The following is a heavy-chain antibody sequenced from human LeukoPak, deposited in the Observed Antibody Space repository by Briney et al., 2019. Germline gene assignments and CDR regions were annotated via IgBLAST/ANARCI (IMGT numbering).Heavy chain of an antibody. CDR3: ARERDSDEEKRYYFDY. CDR1: GFTFSDYY. CDR2: ISSSGSTI. J-gene: IGHJ4*02. Sequence: GGSLRLSCAASGFTFSDYYMSWIRQAPGKGLEWLSYISSSGSTIYYADSVQGRFTVSRDSAKSSLYLQMNSLRADDTAVYYCARERDSDEEKRYYFDYWGQGTLVTVSS. V-gene: IGHV3-11*01. D-gene: IGHD2-15*01.